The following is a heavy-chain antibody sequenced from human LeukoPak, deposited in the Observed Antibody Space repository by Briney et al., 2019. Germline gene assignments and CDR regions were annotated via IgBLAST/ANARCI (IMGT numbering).Heavy chain of an antibody. CDR3: ARTPVYYYGSGSYYPDF. V-gene: IGHV2-70*11. CDR2: IDWDDDQ. J-gene: IGHJ4*02. Sequence: SGPALVKPTQTLTLTCTSSGFSLSTSGMCVSWIRQPPGKALEWLARIDWDDDQYYSTSLKTRLTISKDTSKNQVVLTMTDMDPVDTATYYCARTPVYYYGSGSYYPDFWGQGTLVTVSS. D-gene: IGHD3-10*01. CDR1: GFSLSTSGMC.